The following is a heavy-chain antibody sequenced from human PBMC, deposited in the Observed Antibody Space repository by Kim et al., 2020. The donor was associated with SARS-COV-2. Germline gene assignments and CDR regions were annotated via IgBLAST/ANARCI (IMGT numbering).Heavy chain of an antibody. J-gene: IGHJ5*02. CDR3: AAAAAGTSTYNWFDP. D-gene: IGHD6-13*01. Sequence: ASVKVSCKASGYTFTSYYMHWVRQAPGQGLEWMGIINPSGGSTSYAQKFQGRVTMTRDTSTSTVYMELSSLRSEDTAVYYCAAAAAGTSTYNWFDPWGQGTLVTVSS. V-gene: IGHV1-46*01. CDR2: INPSGGST. CDR1: GYTFTSYY.